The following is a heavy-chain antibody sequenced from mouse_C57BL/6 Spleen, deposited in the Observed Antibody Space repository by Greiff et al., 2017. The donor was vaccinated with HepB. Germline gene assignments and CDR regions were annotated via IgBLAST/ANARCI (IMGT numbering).Heavy chain of an antibody. CDR2: IDPSDSYT. V-gene: IGHV1-50*01. J-gene: IGHJ2*01. CDR1: GYTFTSYW. D-gene: IGHD4-1*01. CDR3: VRSGTNY. Sequence: VQLQQSGAELVKPGASVKLSCKASGYTFTSYWMQWVKQRPGQGLEWIGEIDPSDSYTNYNQKFKGKATLTVDTSSSTAYMQRSSLTPEDSAVFDCVRSGTNYWGQGTTLTVPS.